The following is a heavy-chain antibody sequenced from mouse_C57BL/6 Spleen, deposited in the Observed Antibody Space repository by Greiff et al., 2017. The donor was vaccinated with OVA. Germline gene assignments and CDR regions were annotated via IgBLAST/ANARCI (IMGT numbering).Heavy chain of an antibody. CDR2: FDPSDSYT. D-gene: IGHD2-4*01. Sequence: QVQLQQPGAELVMPGASVKLSCKASGYTFTSYWMHWVKQRPGQGLEWIGEFDPSDSYTNYNQKFKGKSTLTVDKSSSTAYLQLSSLTSEDSAVYDCARSSYDYGHYDAMDYWGQGTSVTVAA. V-gene: IGHV1-69*01. J-gene: IGHJ4*01. CDR1: GYTFTSYW. CDR3: ARSSYDYGHYDAMDY.